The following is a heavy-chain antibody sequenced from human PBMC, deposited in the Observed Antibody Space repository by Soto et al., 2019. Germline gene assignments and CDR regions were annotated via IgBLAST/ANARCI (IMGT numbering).Heavy chain of an antibody. D-gene: IGHD3-16*02. V-gene: IGHV1-46*01. CDR2: INPSGGST. Sequence: ASVKVSCKASGYTFTSYYMHWVRQAPGQGLEWMGIINPSGGSTSYAQKFQGRVTMTRDTSTSTVYMELSSLRSEDTAVYYCARDHGLYDYVWGSYRSNEGHFDYWGQGTLVTVSS. J-gene: IGHJ4*02. CDR1: GYTFTSYY. CDR3: ARDHGLYDYVWGSYRSNEGHFDY.